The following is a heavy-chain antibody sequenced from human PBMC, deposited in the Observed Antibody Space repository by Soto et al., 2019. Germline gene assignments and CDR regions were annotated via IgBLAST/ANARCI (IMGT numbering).Heavy chain of an antibody. CDR1: GFTFSSYG. CDR3: AKAAYGDYFPSAFDI. Sequence: GGSLRLSCAASGFTFSSYGMHWVRQAPGKGLEWVAVISYDGSNKYYADSVKGRFTISRDNSKNTLYLQMNSLRAEDTAVYYCAKAAYGDYFPSAFDIWGQGTMVTVSS. J-gene: IGHJ3*02. CDR2: ISYDGSNK. V-gene: IGHV3-30*18. D-gene: IGHD4-17*01.